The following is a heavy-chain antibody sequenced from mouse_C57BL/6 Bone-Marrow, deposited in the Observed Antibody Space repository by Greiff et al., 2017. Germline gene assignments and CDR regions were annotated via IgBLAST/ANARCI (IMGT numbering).Heavy chain of an antibody. Sequence: QVQLQQPGAELVKPGASVKMSCKASGYTFISYWITWVKQRPGQGLEWIGDIYPGSGSTNYNEKFKSKATRTVDTASSTAYMQLSSLTSEDSAVYYCARSWGVRWFFAYWGQGTLVTVSA. V-gene: IGHV1-55*01. CDR2: IYPGSGST. CDR1: GYTFISYW. J-gene: IGHJ3*01. CDR3: ARSWGVRWFFAY. D-gene: IGHD2-3*01.